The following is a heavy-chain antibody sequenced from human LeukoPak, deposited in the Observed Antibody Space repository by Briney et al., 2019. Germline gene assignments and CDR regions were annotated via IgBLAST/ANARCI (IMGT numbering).Heavy chain of an antibody. J-gene: IGHJ5*02. CDR1: GGPISNYC. Sequence: PSETLSLTCTVSGGPISNYCWSWVRQPPGKGLEWIGFIYTSGSSDYNPSLKSRVTMSVDTSKNQVSMELRFLTAADTALYYCATSYDAKTAPYDLWGQGALVTVSS. D-gene: IGHD3-3*01. CDR2: IYTSGSS. CDR3: ATSYDAKTAPYDL. V-gene: IGHV4-4*09.